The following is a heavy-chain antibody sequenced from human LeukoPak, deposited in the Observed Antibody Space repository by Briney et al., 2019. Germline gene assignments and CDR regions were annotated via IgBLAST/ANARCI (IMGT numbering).Heavy chain of an antibody. Sequence: ASVKVSCKAFGYTFTDYYMHWVRQAPGQGLEWMGWINPNSGDTNYEQNFQGRVTMTRDASFNTAYMEVSKLRSDDTAVYYCARMLNGAYDVWGQGTLVTVSS. D-gene: IGHD5-12*01. J-gene: IGHJ4*02. V-gene: IGHV1-2*02. CDR2: INPNSGDT. CDR3: ARMLNGAYDV. CDR1: GYTFTDYY.